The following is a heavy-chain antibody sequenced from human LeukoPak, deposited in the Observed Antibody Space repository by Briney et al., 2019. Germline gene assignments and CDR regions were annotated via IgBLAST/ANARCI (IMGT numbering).Heavy chain of an antibody. D-gene: IGHD5-12*01. Sequence: GGSLRLPCAASGFTFSSYAMHWVRQAPGKGLEYVSAISSNGGSTYYANSVKGRFTISRDNSKNTLYLQMGSLRAEDMAVYYCARGGIVATISYYYMDVWGKGTTVTVSS. CDR1: GFTFSSYA. V-gene: IGHV3-64*01. J-gene: IGHJ6*03. CDR3: ARGGIVATISYYYMDV. CDR2: ISSNGGST.